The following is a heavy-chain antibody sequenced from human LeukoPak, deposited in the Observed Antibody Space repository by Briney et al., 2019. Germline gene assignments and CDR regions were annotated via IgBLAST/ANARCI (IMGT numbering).Heavy chain of an antibody. CDR2: IKSKTDGGKT. CDR1: GFTFSNAW. D-gene: IGHD6-13*01. CDR3: TFIAAAGKSFDY. Sequence: GGSLRLSCAASGFTFSNAWMSWVRQAPGKGLEWVGRIKSKTDGGKTDDAAPVKGRFTISRDDSKNTLYLQMNSLKTEDTAVYYCTFIAAAGKSFDYWGQGTLVTVSS. J-gene: IGHJ4*02. V-gene: IGHV3-15*01.